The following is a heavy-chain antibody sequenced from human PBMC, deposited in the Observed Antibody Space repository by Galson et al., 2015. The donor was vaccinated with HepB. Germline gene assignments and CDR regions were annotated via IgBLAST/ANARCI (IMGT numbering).Heavy chain of an antibody. J-gene: IGHJ4*02. CDR1: GFTFSSYA. CDR2: ISGSGGST. V-gene: IGHV3-23*01. Sequence: SLRLSCAASGFTFSSYAMSWVRQAPGKGLEWVSAISGSGGSTYYADSVKGRFTISRDNSKNTLYLQMNSLRAEDTAVYYCAKNFYYDSSGYYYYFDYWGQGTLVTVSS. CDR3: AKNFYYDSSGYYYYFDY. D-gene: IGHD3-22*01.